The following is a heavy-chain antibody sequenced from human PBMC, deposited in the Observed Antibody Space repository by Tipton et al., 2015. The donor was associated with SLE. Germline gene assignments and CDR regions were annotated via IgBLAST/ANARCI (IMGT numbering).Heavy chain of an antibody. CDR3: ARESRGSGSYRYYYYYMDV. D-gene: IGHD3-10*01. J-gene: IGHJ6*03. Sequence: TLSLTCTVSGGSISSGSYYWSWIRQPAGKGLEWIGRIYTSGSTNYHPSLKSRVTISVDTSKNQFSLKLSSVTAADTAVYYCARESRGSGSYRYYYYYMDVWGKGTTVTVSS. CDR1: GGSISSGSYY. V-gene: IGHV4-61*02. CDR2: IYTSGST.